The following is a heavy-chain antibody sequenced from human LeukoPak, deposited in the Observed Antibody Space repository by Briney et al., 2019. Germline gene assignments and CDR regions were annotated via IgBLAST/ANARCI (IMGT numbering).Heavy chain of an antibody. CDR3: AREGRVAGSAFDI. V-gene: IGHV3-21*01. CDR2: ISSSSSYI. Sequence: PGGSLRLSCAASGFTFSSYSMNWVRQAPGKGLEWVSSISSSSSYIYYADSVKGRFTISRDNAKNSLYLQMNSLRAEDTAVYYCAREGRVAGSAFDIWSQGTMVTVSS. D-gene: IGHD2-15*01. CDR1: GFTFSSYS. J-gene: IGHJ3*02.